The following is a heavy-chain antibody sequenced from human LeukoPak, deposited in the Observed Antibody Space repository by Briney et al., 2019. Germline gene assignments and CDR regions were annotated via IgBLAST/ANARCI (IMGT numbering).Heavy chain of an antibody. CDR2: INNDGSYI. CDR3: AKDLGDFWSGYPGAFDY. D-gene: IGHD3-3*01. Sequence: PGGSLRLSCAASGFIFSNSAMNWVRQAPGKGLEWVSSINNDGSYIYYAGSVKGRFTISRDNSKNTLYLQMNSLRAEDTAVYYCAKDLGDFWSGYPGAFDYWGQGTLVTVSS. V-gene: IGHV3-21*04. CDR1: GFIFSNSA. J-gene: IGHJ4*02.